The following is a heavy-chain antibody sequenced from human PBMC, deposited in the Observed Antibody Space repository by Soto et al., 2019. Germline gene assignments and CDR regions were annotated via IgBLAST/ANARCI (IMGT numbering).Heavy chain of an antibody. CDR1: GYTFTSYA. CDR3: ATNTFGESPKGNWFDP. Sequence: ASVKVSCKASGYTFTSYAMHWVRQAPGQRLEWMGWINAGNGNTKYSQKFQGRVTMTRDTSTSTVYMELSSLRSEDTAVYYCATNTFGESPKGNWFDPWGQGTLVTVSS. CDR2: INAGNGNT. V-gene: IGHV1-3*01. J-gene: IGHJ5*02. D-gene: IGHD3-10*01.